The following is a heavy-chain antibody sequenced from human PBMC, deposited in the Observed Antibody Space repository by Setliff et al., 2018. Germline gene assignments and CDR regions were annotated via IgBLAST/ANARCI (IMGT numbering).Heavy chain of an antibody. CDR2: ISSSSGTI. CDR3: ARDIDTTSHYGMFDY. D-gene: IGHD3-9*01. V-gene: IGHV3-48*01. Sequence: PGGSLRLSCAASGFTFSSHSMNWVRQAPGKGLEWVSYISSSSGTIYYADSVKGRFTISRDNGKNSLYLQLNSLRADDTAVYHCARDIDTTSHYGMFDYWGQGALVTVSS. J-gene: IGHJ4*02. CDR1: GFTFSSHS.